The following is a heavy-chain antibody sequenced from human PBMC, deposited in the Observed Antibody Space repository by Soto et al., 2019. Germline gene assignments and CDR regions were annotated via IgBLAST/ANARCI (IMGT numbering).Heavy chain of an antibody. V-gene: IGHV1-18*04. J-gene: IGHJ6*02. D-gene: IGHD1-26*01. Sequence: QVQLVQSEAEVKKPGASVKVSCKASGYRFTSYGISWVRQAPGQGLEWMGWINPYNGNTNSAQKLQGRVTMTTDTPTSTAYLELRSLRSDDTAVYYCARDLWPAIVGTPTTYGLDVWGQGTTVTVSS. CDR2: INPYNGNT. CDR1: GYRFTSYG. CDR3: ARDLWPAIVGTPTTYGLDV.